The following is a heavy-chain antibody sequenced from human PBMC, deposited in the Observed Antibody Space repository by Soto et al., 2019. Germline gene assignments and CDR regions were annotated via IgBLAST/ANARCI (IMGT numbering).Heavy chain of an antibody. CDR3: RGRASDWTEYYDYIWGSQNYFDY. CDR2: ISYDGSNK. CDR1: GFTFSSYG. V-gene: IGHV3-30*03. D-gene: IGHD3-16*01. Sequence: GGSLRLSCAASGFTFSSYGMHWVRQAPGKGLEWVAVISYDGSNKYYADSVKGRFTISRDNSKNTLYLQMNSLRAEDTAVYYCRGRASDWTEYYDYIWGSQNYFDYWGQGTLVTVSS. J-gene: IGHJ4*02.